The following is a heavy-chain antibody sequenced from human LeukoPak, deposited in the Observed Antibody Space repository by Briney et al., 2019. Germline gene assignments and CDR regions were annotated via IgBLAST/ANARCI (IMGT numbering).Heavy chain of an antibody. Sequence: GRSLRLSCAASGFTFSSYAMHWVRQAPGKGLEWVAVISYDGSNKYYADSVKGRFTISRDNSKNTLYLQMNSLRAEDTAVYYCARDQEWDVDIVAHGTYYYYYMDVWGKGTTVTVSS. CDR2: ISYDGSNK. CDR1: GFTFSSYA. CDR3: ARDQEWDVDIVAHGTYYYYYMDV. J-gene: IGHJ6*03. D-gene: IGHD5-12*01. V-gene: IGHV3-30-3*01.